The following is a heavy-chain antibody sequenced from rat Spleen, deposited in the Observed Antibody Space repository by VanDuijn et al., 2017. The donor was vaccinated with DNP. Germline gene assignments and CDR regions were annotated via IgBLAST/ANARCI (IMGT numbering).Heavy chain of an antibody. V-gene: IGHV5S10*01. CDR3: AREGIKTGYFDY. D-gene: IGHD1-11*01. CDR2: ISYDGTTT. J-gene: IGHJ2*01. CDR1: GFTFSDYA. Sequence: EVQLVESGGDLVQPGRSLKLSCAASGFTFSDYAMAWVRPAPKKGLEWVATISYDGTTTYYQDSVKGRFTISRDDAKSTLYLQMDSLRSEDTATYYCAREGIKTGYFDYWGQGVMVTVSS.